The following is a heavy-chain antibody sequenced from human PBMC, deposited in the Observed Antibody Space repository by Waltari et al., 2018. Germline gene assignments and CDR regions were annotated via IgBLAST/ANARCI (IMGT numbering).Heavy chain of an antibody. Sequence: QLQLHESGPGLVKPSETRSLTCAVSGVSISLYYWSWIRQPPGKGLEWIGYITYSGSTNYNPSLRSRVPISVDTSKNQFSLELNSVTSADTAVYYCARGGDGSGSEDFDYWGQGTLVTVSS. CDR2: ITYSGST. V-gene: IGHV4-59*01. D-gene: IGHD3-10*01. CDR1: GVSISLYY. J-gene: IGHJ4*02. CDR3: ARGGDGSGSEDFDY.